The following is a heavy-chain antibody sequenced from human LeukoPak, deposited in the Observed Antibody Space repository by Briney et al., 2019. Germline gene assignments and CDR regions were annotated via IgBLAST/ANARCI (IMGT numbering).Heavy chain of an antibody. CDR2: INHSGST. J-gene: IGHJ3*02. CDR1: GASISSYY. V-gene: IGHV4-34*01. CDR3: ARGGSSSWYAFDI. Sequence: PSETLSLTCTVSGASISSYYWSWIRQPPGKGLEWIGEINHSGSTNYNPSLKSRVTISVDTSKNQFSLKLSSVTAADTAVFYCARGGSSSWYAFDIWGQGTMVTVSS. D-gene: IGHD6-13*01.